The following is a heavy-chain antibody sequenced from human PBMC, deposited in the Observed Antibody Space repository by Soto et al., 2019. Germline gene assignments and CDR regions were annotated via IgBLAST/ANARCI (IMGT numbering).Heavy chain of an antibody. J-gene: IGHJ4*02. D-gene: IGHD3-9*01. CDR3: ARANEFDYDILTGYSLDY. V-gene: IGHV3-7*01. Sequence: GSLRLSCAASGFTFSSYWMSWVRQAPGKGLEWVANIKEDGSEKYYEDSVKGRFTISRDNAKKSLYLQMNSLRAEDTAVYYCARANEFDYDILTGYSLDYWGQGTLVTVSS. CDR1: GFTFSSYW. CDR2: IKEDGSEK.